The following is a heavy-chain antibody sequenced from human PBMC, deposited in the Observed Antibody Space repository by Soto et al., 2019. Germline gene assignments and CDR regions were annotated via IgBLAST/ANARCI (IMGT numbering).Heavy chain of an antibody. CDR1: GFTFSGYA. J-gene: IGHJ6*02. V-gene: IGHV3-23*01. CDR2: ISGSVGST. CDR3: AKDASIAARPSPPYYYYGMDV. D-gene: IGHD6-6*01. Sequence: GGFLRLSCAASGFTFSGYAMGWVRQAPGEGLEWVSSISGSVGSTYYADSVKGRFTISRDNSKNTLYLQMNSLRAEDTAVYYCAKDASIAARPSPPYYYYGMDVWGQGTTVPVSS.